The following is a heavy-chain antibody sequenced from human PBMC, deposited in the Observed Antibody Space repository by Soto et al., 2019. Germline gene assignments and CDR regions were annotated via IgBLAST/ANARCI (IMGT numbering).Heavy chain of an antibody. CDR3: AREPPTNDAFDI. CDR2: IYYSGST. CDR1: GGSISSGGYY. J-gene: IGHJ3*02. D-gene: IGHD2-8*01. Sequence: SETLSLTCTVSGGSISSGGYYWSWIRQHPGKGLEWIGYIYYSGSTYYNPSLKSRVTISVDTSKNQFSLKLSSVTAADTAVYYCAREPPTNDAFDIWGQGTMVTVSS. V-gene: IGHV4-31*03.